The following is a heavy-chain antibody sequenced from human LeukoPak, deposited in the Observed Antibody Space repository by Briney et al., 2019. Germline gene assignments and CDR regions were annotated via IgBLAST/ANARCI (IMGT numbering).Heavy chain of an antibody. CDR3: ARGGYDFWSGYYDPYYYYYYYMDV. CDR1: GYTFTSYD. D-gene: IGHD3-3*01. CDR2: MNPNSGNT. Sequence: ASVKVSCKASGYTFTSYDINWVRQATGQGLEWMGWMNPNSGNTGYAQKFQGRVTITRNTSISTAYMELSSLRSEDTAVYYCARGGYDFWSGYYDPYYYYYYYMDVWGKGTTVTVSS. J-gene: IGHJ6*03. V-gene: IGHV1-8*03.